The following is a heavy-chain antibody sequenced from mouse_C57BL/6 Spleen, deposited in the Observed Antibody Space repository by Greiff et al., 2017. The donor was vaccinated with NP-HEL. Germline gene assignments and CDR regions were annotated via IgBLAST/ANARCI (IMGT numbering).Heavy chain of an antibody. D-gene: IGHD3-2*02. CDR2: ISDGGSYT. J-gene: IGHJ3*01. CDR3: ARGEDSSGYVAY. Sequence: EVKVVESGGGLVKPGGSLKLSCAASGFTFSSYAMSWVRQTPEKRLEWVATISDGGSYTYYPDNVKGRFTISRDNAKNNLYLQMIHLKSEDTAMYYCARGEDSSGYVAYWGQGTLVTVSA. V-gene: IGHV5-4*03. CDR1: GFTFSSYA.